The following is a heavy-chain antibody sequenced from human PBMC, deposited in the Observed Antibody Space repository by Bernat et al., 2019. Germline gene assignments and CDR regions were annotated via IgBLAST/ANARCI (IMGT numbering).Heavy chain of an antibody. J-gene: IGHJ4*02. Sequence: QVQLVQSGAEVKKPGASVKVSCKASGYTFTSYDINWGRQATGQGLEWMGWMNPNSGNTGYAQKFQGRVTMTRNTSISTAYMELSSLRSEDTAVYYCARDEYGSGSYLGSIWSQGTLVTVSS. CDR3: ARDEYGSGSYLGSI. CDR2: MNPNSGNT. V-gene: IGHV1-8*01. CDR1: GYTFTSYD. D-gene: IGHD3-10*01.